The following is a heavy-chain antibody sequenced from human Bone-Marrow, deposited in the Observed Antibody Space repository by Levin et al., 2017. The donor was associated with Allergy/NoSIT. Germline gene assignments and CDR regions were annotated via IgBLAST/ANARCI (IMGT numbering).Heavy chain of an antibody. Sequence: SSETLSLTCTVSGGSISSSSYYWGWIRQPPGKGLEWIGSIYYSGSTYYNPSLKSRVTISVNTSKNQFSLKLSSVTAADTAVYYCARRRWIQLWSHFDYWGQGTLVTVSS. CDR1: GGSISSSSYY. D-gene: IGHD5-18*01. CDR2: IYYSGST. CDR3: ARRRWIQLWSHFDY. V-gene: IGHV4-39*01. J-gene: IGHJ4*02.